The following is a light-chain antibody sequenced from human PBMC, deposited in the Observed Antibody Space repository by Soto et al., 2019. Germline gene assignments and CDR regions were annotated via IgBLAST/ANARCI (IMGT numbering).Light chain of an antibody. V-gene: IGLV2-14*03. CDR1: SSDIGRYDY. Sequence: QSALTQPASMSGSPGQSITISCTGTSSDIGRYDYVSWYQQLPGKAPKLMIYRVINRPSGVSDRFSGSKSGNSASLSISGLHPDDEATYFCSSYTSSSPVVFGGGTKLTVL. J-gene: IGLJ2*01. CDR3: SSYTSSSPVV. CDR2: RVI.